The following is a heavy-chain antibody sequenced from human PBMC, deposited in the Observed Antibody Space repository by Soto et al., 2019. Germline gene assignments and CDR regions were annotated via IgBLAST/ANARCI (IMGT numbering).Heavy chain of an antibody. Sequence: SETLSLTSTVSGGSISPYYWSWIRQPPEKGLEWIGYVYYSGNTNYNPSLESRVTISVDTSRNRFSLNLTSATAADTAVYYCARKGAAASYAHYYMDVWGRGTAVTVSS. D-gene: IGHD6-13*01. CDR2: VYYSGNT. CDR3: ARKGAAASYAHYYMDV. V-gene: IGHV4-59*01. CDR1: GGSISPYY. J-gene: IGHJ6*03.